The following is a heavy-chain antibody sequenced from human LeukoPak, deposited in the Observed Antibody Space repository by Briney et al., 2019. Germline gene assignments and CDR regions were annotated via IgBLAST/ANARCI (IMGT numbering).Heavy chain of an antibody. CDR1: GYTFTGYY. D-gene: IGHD3-22*01. CDR2: INPNSGGT. CDR3: ARDGRRRFDSSGYLYYYYYYMDV. J-gene: IGHJ6*03. Sequence: ASVKVSCKASGYTFTGYYMHWVRQAPGQGLEWMGWINPNSGGTNYAQKFQGRVTMTRDTSISTAYMELSRLRSDDTAVYYCARDGRRRFDSSGYLYYYYYYMDVWGKGTTVTVSS. V-gene: IGHV1-2*02.